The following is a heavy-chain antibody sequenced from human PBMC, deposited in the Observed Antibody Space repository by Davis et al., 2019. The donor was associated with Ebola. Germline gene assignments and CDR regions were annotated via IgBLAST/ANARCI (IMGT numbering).Heavy chain of an antibody. Sequence: PGGSLRLSCAASGFTFSNYDMSWVRHVPGKGLEWVSTISASEGHTHYSDSVRGRFTISRDNSKNTLYLQMNSLRAEDTATYYCARYCHYTDCSYFDCWGQGTLLTVSS. V-gene: IGHV3-23*01. J-gene: IGHJ4*02. CDR1: GFTFSNYD. D-gene: IGHD2-15*01. CDR3: ARYCHYTDCSYFDC. CDR2: ISASEGHT.